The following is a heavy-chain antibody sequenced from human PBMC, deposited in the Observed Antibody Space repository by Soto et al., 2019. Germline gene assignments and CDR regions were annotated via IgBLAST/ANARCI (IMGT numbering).Heavy chain of an antibody. J-gene: IGHJ4*02. V-gene: IGHV5-51*01. D-gene: IGHD5-18*01. CDR1: GYSFTSYW. CDR2: IYPGDSDT. Sequence: GESLKISCKASGYSFTSYWIGWVRQLPGKGLEWVGIIYPGDSDTRYSPSFQGQVTISADKSISTAYLQWSSLKASDTAMYYCARRDTAMVFIDYWGQGTLVTSPQ. CDR3: ARRDTAMVFIDY.